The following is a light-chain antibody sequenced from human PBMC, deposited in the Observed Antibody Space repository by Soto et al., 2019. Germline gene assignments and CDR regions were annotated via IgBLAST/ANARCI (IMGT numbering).Light chain of an antibody. CDR2: GAS. CDR1: QSVSSD. CDR3: QQYNTWHPKMA. J-gene: IGKJ1*01. V-gene: IGKV3-15*01. Sequence: VVTQSPATLSVFPGETATLSCRASQSVSSDLAWYQQRPGQAPRLLSYGASTRATGIPARFRGSGSGTEFRLTISSLQSEDFATYYCQQYNTWHPKMAFGRGTKVEIK.